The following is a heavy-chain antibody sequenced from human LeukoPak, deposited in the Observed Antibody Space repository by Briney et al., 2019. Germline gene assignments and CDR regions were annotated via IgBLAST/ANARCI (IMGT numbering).Heavy chain of an antibody. CDR2: VWHDGSNE. CDR3: AREGTTSGSFDY. Sequence: GGSLRLSCAASGFSFRDYGMHWVRQAPGKGLEWVAVVWHDGSNEDYANSVKGRFTISRDNAKNTVSLQMNSLRAEDTAVYYCAREGTTSGSFDYWGQGTLVIVSS. CDR1: GFSFRDYG. V-gene: IGHV3-33*01. D-gene: IGHD1-26*01. J-gene: IGHJ4*02.